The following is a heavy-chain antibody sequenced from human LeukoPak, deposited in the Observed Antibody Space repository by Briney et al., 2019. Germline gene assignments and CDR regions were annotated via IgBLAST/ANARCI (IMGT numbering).Heavy chain of an antibody. CDR2: IYYSGST. Sequence: SETLSLTCTVSGGSISSSSYYWGWIRQPPGKGLEWIGSIYYSGSTYYNPSLKSRVTISVDTSKNQFSLKLSSVTAADTAVYYCARSAQMGSGSYRPGSIYDYWGQGTLVTVSS. CDR1: GGSISSSSYY. V-gene: IGHV4-39*07. CDR3: ARSAQMGSGSYRPGSIYDY. D-gene: IGHD1-26*01. J-gene: IGHJ4*02.